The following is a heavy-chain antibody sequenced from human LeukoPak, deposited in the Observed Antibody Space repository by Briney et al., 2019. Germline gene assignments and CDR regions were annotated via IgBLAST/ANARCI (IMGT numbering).Heavy chain of an antibody. CDR3: ARGYSSSWYVMGY. J-gene: IGHJ4*02. D-gene: IGHD6-13*01. CDR1: GGSISSYY. V-gene: IGHV4-59*01. CDR2: IYDSGFT. Sequence: ASETLSLTCTVSGGSISSYYWSWIRQPPGKGLEWIGYIYDSGFTSYSPSLRSRVTISVDTSKNQFSLRLNSVTAADTAVYYCARGYSSSWYVMGYWGQGTLVTVSS.